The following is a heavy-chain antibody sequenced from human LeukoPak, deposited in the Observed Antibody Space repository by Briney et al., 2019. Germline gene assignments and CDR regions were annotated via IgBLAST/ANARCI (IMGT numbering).Heavy chain of an antibody. CDR3: ARALRYYDSTGYGQYYFDY. CDR2: IYSGGTT. D-gene: IGHD3-22*01. CDR1: GFTVSSNY. J-gene: IGHJ4*02. Sequence: PGGSLRLSCAASGFTVSSNYMSWVRQAPGKGLEWVSVIYSGGTTYYADSVKGRFTISRDNSKNTVYLQMNSLRAEDTAVYYCARALRYYDSTGYGQYYFDYWGQGTLVTVSS. V-gene: IGHV3-66*01.